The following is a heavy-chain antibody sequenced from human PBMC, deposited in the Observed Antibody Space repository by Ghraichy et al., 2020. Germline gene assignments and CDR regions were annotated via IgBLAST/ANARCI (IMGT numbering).Heavy chain of an antibody. CDR2: IIPIFGTA. Sequence: SVKVSCKASGGTFSSYAISWVRQAPGQGLEWMGGIIPIFGTANYAQKFQGRVTITADESTSTAYMELSSLRSEDTAVYYCARGPGAYCSGGSCYSSTDGMDVWGQGTTVTVSS. CDR1: GGTFSSYA. V-gene: IGHV1-69*13. CDR3: ARGPGAYCSGGSCYSSTDGMDV. J-gene: IGHJ6*02. D-gene: IGHD2-15*01.